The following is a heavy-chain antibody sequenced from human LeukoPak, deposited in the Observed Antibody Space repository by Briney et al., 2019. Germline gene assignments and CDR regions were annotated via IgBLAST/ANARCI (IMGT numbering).Heavy chain of an antibody. Sequence: AGGSLRLSCAASGFTFSSYAMSWVRQAPGKGLEWVSASSGSGGSTYYADSVKGRSTISRDNSKNTLYLQMNSLRAENTAVYYCAKGPAFYYDSSGSYFDFWGQGTLVTVSS. CDR3: AKGPAFYYDSSGSYFDF. D-gene: IGHD3-22*01. V-gene: IGHV3-23*01. CDR1: GFTFSSYA. CDR2: SSGSGGST. J-gene: IGHJ4*02.